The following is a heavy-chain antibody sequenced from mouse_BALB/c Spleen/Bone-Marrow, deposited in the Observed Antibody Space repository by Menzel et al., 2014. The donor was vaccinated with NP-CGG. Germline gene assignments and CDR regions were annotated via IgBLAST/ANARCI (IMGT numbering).Heavy chain of an antibody. CDR2: IDPANGNT. V-gene: IGHV14-3*02. D-gene: IGHD1-1*01. J-gene: IGHJ2*01. CDR1: GFNIKDTY. CDR3: ARYYYGFYFDY. Sequence: EVQLQQSGAELVKPGASVKLSCTASGFNIKDTYMHWAKQRPEQGLEWIGRIDPANGNTKYDPKFQGKATITADTSSKTAYLQFSSLTSEDTAVYYCARYYYGFYFDYLCQGSTLTGST.